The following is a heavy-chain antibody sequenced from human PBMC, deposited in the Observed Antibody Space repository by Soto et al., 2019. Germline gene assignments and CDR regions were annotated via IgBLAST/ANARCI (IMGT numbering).Heavy chain of an antibody. Sequence: GGSLRLSCAASGFKFDDYSMHWVRQGPGKGLEWVSGISWNSGRIEYADSVKGRFTISRDNAKNSLYLQANSLTADDTALYYCAKATTPLRFYFYYGMDVWGQGTTVTVSS. CDR2: ISWNSGRI. J-gene: IGHJ6*02. D-gene: IGHD5-12*01. CDR1: GFKFDDYS. CDR3: AKATTPLRFYFYYGMDV. V-gene: IGHV3-9*01.